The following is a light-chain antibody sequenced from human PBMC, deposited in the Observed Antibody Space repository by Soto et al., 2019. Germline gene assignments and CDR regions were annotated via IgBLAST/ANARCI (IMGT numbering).Light chain of an antibody. J-gene: IGLJ1*01. CDR1: SSNIGGNS. CDR3: GSWDSSLSAYV. V-gene: IGLV1-51*01. CDR2: DDN. Sequence: QSVMTQPPSVSAAPGQKVTISCSGSSSNIGGNSVSWYQQLPGTAPKLLIYDDNKRPSGIPDRFYGSKSGTSASLGITGFQTGDEAEYYCGSWDSSLSAYVFGTGTKRTV.